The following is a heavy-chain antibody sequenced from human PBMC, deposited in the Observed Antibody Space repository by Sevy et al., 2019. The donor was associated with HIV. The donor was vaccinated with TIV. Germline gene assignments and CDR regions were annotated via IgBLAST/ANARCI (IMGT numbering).Heavy chain of an antibody. D-gene: IGHD6-25*01. CDR2: IRYDGINK. Sequence: GGSLRLSCAASGFRFNNFGMYWVRQAPGKGLEGVAFIRYDGINKYYVDSVKGRSTISRDNSKDTLYLEMKSLRLEYTAICYCAKGGSGGIDHYGMDVWGQGTTVTVSS. CDR1: GFRFNNFG. V-gene: IGHV3-30*02. CDR3: AKGGSGGIDHYGMDV. J-gene: IGHJ6*02.